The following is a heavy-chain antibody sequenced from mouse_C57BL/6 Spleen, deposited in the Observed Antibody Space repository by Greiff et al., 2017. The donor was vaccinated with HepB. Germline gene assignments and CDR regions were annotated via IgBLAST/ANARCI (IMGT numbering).Heavy chain of an antibody. D-gene: IGHD1-1*02. Sequence: VKLVESGAELVKPGASVKISCKASGYAFSSYWMNWVKQRPGKGLEWIGQIYPGDGDTNYNGKFKGKATLTADKSSSTAYMQLSSLTSEDSAVYFCARAGGSTHFDYWGQGTTLTVSS. CDR3: ARAGGSTHFDY. V-gene: IGHV1-80*01. CDR1: GYAFSSYW. CDR2: IYPGDGDT. J-gene: IGHJ2*01.